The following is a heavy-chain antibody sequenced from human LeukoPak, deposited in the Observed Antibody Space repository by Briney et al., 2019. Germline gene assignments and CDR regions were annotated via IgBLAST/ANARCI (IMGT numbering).Heavy chain of an antibody. V-gene: IGHV3-23*01. CDR2: ISGSGGST. CDR1: GFTFSSYA. Sequence: GGSLRLSCAASGFTFSSYAMSWVRQAPGKGLEWVSAISGSGGSTYYADSVKGRFTISRDNSKNMLYLQMNSLRAEDTAVYYCAKAGYSGYFYGMDVWGQGTTVTVSS. D-gene: IGHD5-12*01. J-gene: IGHJ6*02. CDR3: AKAGYSGYFYGMDV.